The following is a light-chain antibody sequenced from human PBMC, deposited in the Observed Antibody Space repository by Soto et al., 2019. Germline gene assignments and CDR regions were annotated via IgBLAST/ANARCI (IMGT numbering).Light chain of an antibody. CDR2: GAS. J-gene: IGKJ1*01. CDR3: QHYVTSLTT. V-gene: IGKV3-20*01. CDR1: QSVTSNY. Sequence: EIVLTQSPGTLSLSPGERATLSCGASQSVTSNYLAWYQQKPGQAPRLLIFGASIRVTGIPDRSIGSGSGTDFTLTISRLEPEDFAVYYCQHYVTSLTTFGQGTKVDI.